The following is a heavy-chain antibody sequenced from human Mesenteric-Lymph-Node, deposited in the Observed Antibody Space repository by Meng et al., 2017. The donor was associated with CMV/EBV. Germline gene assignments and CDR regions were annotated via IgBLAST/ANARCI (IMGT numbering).Heavy chain of an antibody. CDR2: ISAYNGNT. Sequence: SGYTFTSYGISWVRQAPGQGLEWMGWISAYNGNTNYAQKLQGRVTMTTDTSTSTAYMELRSLRSDDTVVYYCAKSGYGSGWSYNWFDPWGQGTLVTVSS. CDR1: GYTFTSYG. D-gene: IGHD6-19*01. CDR3: AKSGYGSGWSYNWFDP. V-gene: IGHV1-18*01. J-gene: IGHJ5*02.